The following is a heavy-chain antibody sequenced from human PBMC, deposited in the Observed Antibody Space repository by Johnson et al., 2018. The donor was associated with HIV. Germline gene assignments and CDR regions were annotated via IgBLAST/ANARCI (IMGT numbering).Heavy chain of an antibody. V-gene: IGHV3-20*04. CDR1: GFTFDDYG. CDR2: INWNGGST. Sequence: MLLVESGGGVVRPGGSLRLSCAASGFTFDDYGMSWVRQAPGKGLEWVSGINWNGGSTGYADSVKGRFTISRDNSKNTLFLQMNSLRAEATALYYCAKRTGNYGAVFDMWCQGTVVSGSS. D-gene: IGHD1-7*01. J-gene: IGHJ3*02. CDR3: AKRTGNYGAVFDM.